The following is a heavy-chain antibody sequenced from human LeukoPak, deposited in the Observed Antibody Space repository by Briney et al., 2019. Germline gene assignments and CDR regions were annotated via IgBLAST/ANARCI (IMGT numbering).Heavy chain of an antibody. CDR3: ARDREGGSGRYYYYYMDV. CDR2: IYNSGST. D-gene: IGHD3-10*01. J-gene: IGHJ6*03. CDR1: GGSISSGSYY. Sequence: SQTLSLTCTVSGGSISSGSYYWSWIRQPAGKGLEWIGRIYNSGSTNYNPSLKSRVTISADTSKNQFSLKLSSVTAADTAVYYCARDREGGSGRYYYYYMDVWGKGTTVTVSS. V-gene: IGHV4-61*02.